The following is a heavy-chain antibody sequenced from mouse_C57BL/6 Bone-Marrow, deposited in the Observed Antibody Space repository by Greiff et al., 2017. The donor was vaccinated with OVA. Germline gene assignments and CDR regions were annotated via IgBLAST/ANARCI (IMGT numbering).Heavy chain of an antibody. D-gene: IGHD1-1*01. CDR1: GYTFTSYG. V-gene: IGHV1-81*01. CDR3: ARENYYGSSLDY. Sequence: VQLQQSGAELARPGASVKLSCKASGYTFTSYGISWVKQSTGQGLEWIGEIYPRSGNTYYNEKFKGKATLTADKSSSTAYMELRSLTSEDSAVYFCARENYYGSSLDYWGQGTTLTVSS. CDR2: IYPRSGNT. J-gene: IGHJ2*01.